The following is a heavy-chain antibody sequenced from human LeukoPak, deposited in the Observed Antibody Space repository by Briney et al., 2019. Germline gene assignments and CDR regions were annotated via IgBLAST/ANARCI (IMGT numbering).Heavy chain of an antibody. CDR1: GFTFSSYW. CDR2: INTDGSRT. D-gene: IGHD6-13*01. Sequence: GGSLRLSCATSGFTFSSYWMHWVRHAPGKGLVWVSRINTDGSRTIYADCVKGRFNIYRDNAKKTLYQQMNSLRAEDTAVYYCARAGDSNRYYFDYWGQGTLVTVSS. J-gene: IGHJ4*02. V-gene: IGHV3-74*01. CDR3: ARAGDSNRYYFDY.